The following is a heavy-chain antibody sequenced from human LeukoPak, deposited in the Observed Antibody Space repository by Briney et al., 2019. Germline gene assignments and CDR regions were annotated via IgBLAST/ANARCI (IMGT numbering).Heavy chain of an antibody. Sequence: GGSLRLSCAASGLTFNNYAMTWVRQTPGKGLEWVSGISAGGNSPYYADSVKGRFTISRDNSKNTLYLQMNSLRAEDTAVYYCARSYCSSTSCYAGPFDYWGQGTLVTVSS. J-gene: IGHJ4*02. CDR2: ISAGGNSP. CDR3: ARSYCSSTSCYAGPFDY. D-gene: IGHD2-2*01. CDR1: GLTFNNYA. V-gene: IGHV3-23*01.